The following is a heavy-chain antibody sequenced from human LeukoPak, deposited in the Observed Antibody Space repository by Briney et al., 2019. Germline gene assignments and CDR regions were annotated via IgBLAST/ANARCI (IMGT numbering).Heavy chain of an antibody. V-gene: IGHV3-11*01. CDR3: AKSPRGDYYDSSGQWDY. D-gene: IGHD3-22*01. CDR2: ILSSGSTI. Sequence: KTGGSLRLSCAASGFTLSDYYMSWIRQAPGKGLGWDSYILSSGSTIYYADSVKGRFTISRDNAKNSLYLQMNSLRAEDTAVYYCAKSPRGDYYDSSGQWDYWGQGTLVTVSS. CDR1: GFTLSDYY. J-gene: IGHJ4*02.